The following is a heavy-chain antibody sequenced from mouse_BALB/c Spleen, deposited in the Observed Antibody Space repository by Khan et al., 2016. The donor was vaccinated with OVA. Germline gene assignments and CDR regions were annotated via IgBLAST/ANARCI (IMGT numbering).Heavy chain of an antibody. V-gene: IGHV1-4*01. Sequence: QVQLQQSGAELARPGASVKMSCKASGYTFTSHTMHWVKQRPGQGLEWIGYINPRSGYTQYNQKFNDKATLTADISSSTPYMQLSSLTSEDSAVYYCARRTTEYALDYWGQGTSVTVSS. CDR1: GYTFTSHT. D-gene: IGHD2-14*01. CDR3: ARRTTEYALDY. CDR2: INPRSGYT. J-gene: IGHJ4*01.